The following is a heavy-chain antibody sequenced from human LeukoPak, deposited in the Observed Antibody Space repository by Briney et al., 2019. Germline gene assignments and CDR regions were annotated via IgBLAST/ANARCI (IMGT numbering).Heavy chain of an antibody. CDR3: ARLLGSSSRDALDI. D-gene: IGHD6-13*01. V-gene: IGHV4-59*08. CDR1: GGSISSYY. J-gene: IGHJ3*02. Sequence: SETLSLTCTVSGGSISSYYWSWIRQPPGKGLEWIGYIYYSGSTNYNPSLKSRVTISVDTSKNQFSLKLSSVTAADTAVYYCARLLGSSSRDALDIWGQGTMVTVSS. CDR2: IYYSGST.